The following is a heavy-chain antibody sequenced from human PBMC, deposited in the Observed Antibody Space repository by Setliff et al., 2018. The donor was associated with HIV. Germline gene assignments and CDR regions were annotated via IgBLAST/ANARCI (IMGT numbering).Heavy chain of an antibody. D-gene: IGHD3-9*01. Sequence: GGSLRLSCAASGFTFSTYWMSWVCQAPGKGLEWVANINQDGSERYYVDSVKGRFTISRDNAKNSLYLQMNSLRAEDTAVYFCAREGSGFLDYWGQGTLVTVSS. CDR2: INQDGSER. CDR1: GFTFSTYW. V-gene: IGHV3-7*03. CDR3: AREGSGFLDY. J-gene: IGHJ4*02.